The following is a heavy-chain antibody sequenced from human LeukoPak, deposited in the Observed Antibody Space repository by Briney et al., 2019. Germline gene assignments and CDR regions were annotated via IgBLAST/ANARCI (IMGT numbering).Heavy chain of an antibody. CDR2: IYYSGST. D-gene: IGHD3-22*01. CDR1: GGSISSSSYY. CDR3: ARYDSSDYRDAFDI. Sequence: SETLSLTCTVSGGSISSSSYYWGWIRQPPGKGLEWIGSIYYSGSTYYNPSLKSRVTISADTSKNQFSLKLSSVTAADTAVYYCARYDSSDYRDAFDIWGQGTMVTVSS. V-gene: IGHV4-39*01. J-gene: IGHJ3*02.